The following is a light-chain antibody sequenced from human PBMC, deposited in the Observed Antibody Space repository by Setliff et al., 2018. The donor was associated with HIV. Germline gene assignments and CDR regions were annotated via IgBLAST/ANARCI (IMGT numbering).Light chain of an antibody. J-gene: IGLJ2*01. V-gene: IGLV2-8*01. CDR1: SSDVGGYNY. Sequence: QSALTQPPSASGSPGQSVTMSCTGTSSDVGGYNYVSWYQQHPGKAPKLMIYEVNKRPSGVPDRFSGSKSGNTASLTVSGLQAEDEADYYCSSYAGSNNLVFGGGTKVTVL. CDR3: SSYAGSNNLV. CDR2: EVN.